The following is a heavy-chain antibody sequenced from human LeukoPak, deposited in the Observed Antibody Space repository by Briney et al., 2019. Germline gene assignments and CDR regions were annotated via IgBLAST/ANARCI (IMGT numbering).Heavy chain of an antibody. CDR1: GFTFSSYA. CDR2: ISGRSDYI. V-gene: IGHV3-21*01. Sequence: GGSLRLSCAASGFTFSSYAMNWVRQAPGKGLEWVSSISGRSDYIYYADSVKGRFTISRDHAKNSLYLQMNSLRAEDTAVYYCAREVDYGGYFFDYWGQGTLVTVSS. J-gene: IGHJ4*02. CDR3: AREVDYGGYFFDY. D-gene: IGHD4/OR15-4a*01.